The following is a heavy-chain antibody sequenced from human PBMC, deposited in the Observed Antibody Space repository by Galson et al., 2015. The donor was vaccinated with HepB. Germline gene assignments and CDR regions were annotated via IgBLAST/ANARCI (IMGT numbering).Heavy chain of an antibody. CDR1: GGSISSYY. V-gene: IGHV4-59*01. Sequence: LSLTCTVSGGSISSYYWSWIRQPPGKGLEWIGYIYYSGSTNYNPSLKSRVTISVDTSKNQFSLKLSSVTAADTAVYYCASKLNYDSSGYSRMDWYFDLWGRGTLVTVSS. D-gene: IGHD3-22*01. CDR2: IYYSGST. J-gene: IGHJ2*01. CDR3: ASKLNYDSSGYSRMDWYFDL.